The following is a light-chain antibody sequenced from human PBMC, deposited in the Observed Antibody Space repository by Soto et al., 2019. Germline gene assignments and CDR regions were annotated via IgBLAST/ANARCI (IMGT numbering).Light chain of an antibody. J-gene: IGLJ1*01. CDR1: SSDVGGYNY. Sequence: QSVLTQPASVSGSPGQSITISCTGTSSDVGGYNYVSWYQQHPGKAPKLMIYDVSNRPSGVSNRFSGSKSGNTASLTISGLQAEDAADYYCISYTSNSTLLVFGTGTKLTVL. CDR2: DVS. V-gene: IGLV2-14*01. CDR3: ISYTSNSTLLV.